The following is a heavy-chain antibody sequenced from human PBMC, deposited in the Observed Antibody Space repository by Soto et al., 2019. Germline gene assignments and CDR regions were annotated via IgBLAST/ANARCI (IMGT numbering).Heavy chain of an antibody. CDR2: INAGNGNT. CDR3: ARDGAVSGGVNFGY. J-gene: IGHJ4*02. Sequence: ASVKVSCKDSGFPFTSYGLHWLRQAPGQRLEWMGWINAGNGNTKYSQKFQCRATITRDTSPSRAYVELTSLRSEDTAVYYCARDGAVSGGVNFGYWGQGSLVTVSS. D-gene: IGHD6-19*01. V-gene: IGHV1-3*01. CDR1: GFPFTSYG.